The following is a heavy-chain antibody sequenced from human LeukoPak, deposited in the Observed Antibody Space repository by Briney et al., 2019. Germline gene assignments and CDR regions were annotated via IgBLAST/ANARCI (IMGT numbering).Heavy chain of an antibody. CDR2: ITAYNDNT. D-gene: IGHD3-10*01. CDR3: ARALLWFGEPSHIDY. J-gene: IGHJ4*02. V-gene: IGHV1-18*01. CDR1: GYTFTSYG. Sequence: ASVTVSFTASGYTFTSYGISWVRQAPGQGLEWMGWITAYNDNTNYAQKLQGRVTMTTDTSTSTAYMELRSLRSDDTAVYYCARALLWFGEPSHIDYWGQGTLVTASS.